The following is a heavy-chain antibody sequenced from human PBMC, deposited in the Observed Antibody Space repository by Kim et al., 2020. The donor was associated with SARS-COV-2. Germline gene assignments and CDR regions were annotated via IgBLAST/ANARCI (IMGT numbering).Heavy chain of an antibody. V-gene: IGHV1-69*01. D-gene: IGHD6-13*01. CDR1: GGTFSSYA. CDR2: IIPIFGTA. J-gene: IGHJ1*01. CDR3: DTQGEAYSSSWAPSEQYFQH. Sequence: VKVSCKASGGTFSSYAISWVRQPPGQGLEWMGGIIPIFGTANYAQKSQGRVTITADESTSTAYMEQSSLRSEDTAVNYCDTQGEAYSSSWAPSEQYFQH.